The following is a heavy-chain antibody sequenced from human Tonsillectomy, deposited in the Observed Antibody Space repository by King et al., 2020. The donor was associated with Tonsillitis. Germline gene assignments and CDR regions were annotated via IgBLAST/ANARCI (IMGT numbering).Heavy chain of an antibody. D-gene: IGHD3-3*01. V-gene: IGHV3-23*04. Sequence: VQLVESGGGLVQPGGSLRLSCAASGFTFSSYAMSWVRQAPGKGLEWVSAISGSGASTYYADSVKGRFTISRDNSENTLFLQMNSLRAEDTAVYYCAKRPLYDFWSGWVDYWGQGTLVIVSS. CDR3: AKRPLYDFWSGWVDY. J-gene: IGHJ4*02. CDR1: GFTFSSYA. CDR2: ISGSGAST.